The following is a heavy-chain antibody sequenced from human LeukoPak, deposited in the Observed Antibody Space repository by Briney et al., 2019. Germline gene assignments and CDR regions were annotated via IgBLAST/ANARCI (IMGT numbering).Heavy chain of an antibody. CDR2: IYHSGST. CDR3: AKSNGYGLIDI. CDR1: GGSISSSNW. V-gene: IGHV4-4*02. D-gene: IGHD3-10*01. Sequence: SGTLSLTCAVSGGSISSSNWWSWVRQPPGKGLEWIGEIYHSGSTNYNPSLKGRVTISVDKSKNQFSLKLSSVTAADTAVYYCAKSNGYGLIDIWGQGTMVTVSS. J-gene: IGHJ3*02.